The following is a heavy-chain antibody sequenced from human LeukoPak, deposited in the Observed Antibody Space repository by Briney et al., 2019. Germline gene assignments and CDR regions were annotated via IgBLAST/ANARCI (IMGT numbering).Heavy chain of an antibody. Sequence: ASVRVSCKASGYTFTGYYMHWVRQARGQGLAWMGWINPNSGGTNYAQKFQGRVTMTRDTSISTDYMELSRLRSDDTAVYYCARGLGYQLPRDAFDIWGQGTMVAVSS. CDR3: ARGLGYQLPRDAFDI. CDR1: GYTFTGYY. V-gene: IGHV1-2*02. J-gene: IGHJ3*02. D-gene: IGHD2-2*01. CDR2: INPNSGGT.